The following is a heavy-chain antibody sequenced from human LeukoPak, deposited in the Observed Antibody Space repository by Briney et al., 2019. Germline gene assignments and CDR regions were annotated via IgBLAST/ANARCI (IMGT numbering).Heavy chain of an antibody. V-gene: IGHV3-74*01. D-gene: IGHD6-19*01. CDR1: GFTFSSSW. J-gene: IGHJ4*02. Sequence: GGSLRLSCAASGFTFSSSWMHWVRQAPGKGLVWVSRINSDGRSTTHADSVNGRFTISRDNAKNSLYLQRNSLRAEDTAVYYCARDFAGATVAGRWFDYWGQGTLVTVSS. CDR3: ARDFAGATVAGRWFDY. CDR2: INSDGRST.